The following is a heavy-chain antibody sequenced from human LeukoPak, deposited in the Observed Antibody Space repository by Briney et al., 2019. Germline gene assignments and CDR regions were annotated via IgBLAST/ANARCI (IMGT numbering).Heavy chain of an antibody. D-gene: IGHD3-10*01. Sequence: GGSLRLSCAASGFTFSSYSMNWVRQAPGKGLEWVSYISSSSSTIYYADSVKGRFTISRDNAKNSLYLQMNSLRAEDTAVYYCASGSYGSGSYKPPPLFDYWGQGTLVTVSS. CDR2: ISSSSSTI. CDR1: GFTFSSYS. J-gene: IGHJ4*02. CDR3: ASGSYGSGSYKPPPLFDY. V-gene: IGHV3-48*01.